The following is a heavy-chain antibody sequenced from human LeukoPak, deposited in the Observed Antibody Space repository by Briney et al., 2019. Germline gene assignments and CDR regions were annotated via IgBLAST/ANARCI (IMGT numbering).Heavy chain of an antibody. Sequence: PGGSLRLSCAASGFTFSSYSMNWVRQAPGKGLEWVSSISSSSSYIYYADSVKGRFTISRDNSKNTLYLQMNSLRGDDTAVYYCANPQSRGYDYLDYWGQGTLVTVSS. V-gene: IGHV3-21*01. J-gene: IGHJ4*02. CDR3: ANPQSRGYDYLDY. CDR1: GFTFSSYS. CDR2: ISSSSSYI. D-gene: IGHD5-12*01.